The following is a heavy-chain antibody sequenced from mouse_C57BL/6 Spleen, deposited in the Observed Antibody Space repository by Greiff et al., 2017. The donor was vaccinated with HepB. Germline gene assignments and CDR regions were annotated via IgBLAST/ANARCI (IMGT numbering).Heavy chain of an antibody. CDR1: GYTFTNYW. D-gene: IGHD2-4*01. CDR2: IYPGGGYT. Sequence: QVHVKQSGAELVRPGTSVKMSCKASGYTFTNYWIGWAKQRPGHGLEWIGDIYPGGGYTNYNEKFKGKATLTADKSSSTAYMQFSSLTSEDSAIYYCARGGLRRYFDVWGTGTTVTVSS. CDR3: ARGGLRRYFDV. J-gene: IGHJ1*03. V-gene: IGHV1-63*01.